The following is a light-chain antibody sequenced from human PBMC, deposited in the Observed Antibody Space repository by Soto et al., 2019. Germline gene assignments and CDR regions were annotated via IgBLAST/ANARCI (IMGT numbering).Light chain of an antibody. Sequence: EIVMTQSPATLSASPGERVTLSCRASQNIRSNLVWYQQKPGQPPRLLIYGASTRATGIPDRFSGSGSGTDFTLTISSLQPDDFATYYCHQYNSYSFGQGTKVDIK. J-gene: IGKJ1*01. V-gene: IGKV3D-15*01. CDR3: HQYNSYS. CDR2: GAS. CDR1: QNIRSN.